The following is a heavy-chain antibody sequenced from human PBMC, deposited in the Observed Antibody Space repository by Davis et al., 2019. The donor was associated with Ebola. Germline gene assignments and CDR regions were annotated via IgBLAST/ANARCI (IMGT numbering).Heavy chain of an antibody. CDR3: ARGGYYDSSGYSHAAFDI. CDR1: GFSFSSYA. D-gene: IGHD3-22*01. V-gene: IGHV3-64*01. CDR2: ISHSGVST. Sequence: GESLKISCAASGFSFSSYAMHWVRQAPGKGLEYVSAISHSGVSTYYVNFVKGRFTVSRDNSKNTLYLQMGSLRSEDMGLYYCARGGYYDSSGYSHAAFDIWGQGTMVTVSS. J-gene: IGHJ3*02.